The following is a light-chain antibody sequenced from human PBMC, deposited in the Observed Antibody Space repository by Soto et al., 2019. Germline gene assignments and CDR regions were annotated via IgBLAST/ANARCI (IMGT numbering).Light chain of an antibody. V-gene: IGKV1-5*01. CDR2: EES. Sequence: DIQMTQSTATLSASVGDTVTITCRASQSISGWLAWDQQKTGKPPKLLIYEESTLHSGVPSRFSGRKSGTQFTLTIDSLQPEDFATYYCQQVKTYPRTFGGGTKV. CDR3: QQVKTYPRT. CDR1: QSISGW. J-gene: IGKJ4*01.